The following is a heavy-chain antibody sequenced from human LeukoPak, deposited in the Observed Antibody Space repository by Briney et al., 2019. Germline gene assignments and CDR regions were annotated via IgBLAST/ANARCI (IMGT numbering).Heavy chain of an antibody. J-gene: IGHJ3*02. CDR3: ARSKGAQADAFDI. CDR2: ISSSSSYR. V-gene: IGHV3-21*01. Sequence: GGSLRLSCAASGFTFSTYSMNWVRQAPGKGLEWVSSISSSSSYRYYADSVKGRFTISRDSAKNSLYLQMNSLRAEDTAVYYCARSKGAQADAFDIWGQGTMVTVSS. CDR1: GFTFSTYS.